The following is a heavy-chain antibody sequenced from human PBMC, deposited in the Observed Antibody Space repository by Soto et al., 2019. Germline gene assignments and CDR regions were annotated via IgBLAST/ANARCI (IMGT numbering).Heavy chain of an antibody. J-gene: IGHJ6*03. CDR2: INHSGST. D-gene: IGHD2-2*01. CDR1: GGSFSGYY. V-gene: IGHV4-34*01. CDR3: ARGRVSCSSTSCSIGTYYYYMDV. Sequence: SETLSLTCAVYGGSFSGYYWSWIRQPPGKGLEWIGEINHSGSTNYNPFLKSRVTISVDTSKNQFSLKLSSVTAADTAVYYCARGRVSCSSTSCSIGTYYYYMDVWGKGTTVTVSS.